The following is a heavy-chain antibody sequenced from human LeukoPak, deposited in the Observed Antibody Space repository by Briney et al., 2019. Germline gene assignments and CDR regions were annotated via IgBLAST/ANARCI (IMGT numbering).Heavy chain of an antibody. Sequence: SETLSLTCTASGGSISSSSYYWGWIRQPPGKGLEWIVSIYYSGSTYYNPSLKSRVTISVDTSKNQFSLKLSSVTAADTAVYYCARHSRGPPNWFDPWGQGTLVTVSS. CDR1: GGSISSSSYY. CDR3: ARHSRGPPNWFDP. CDR2: IYYSGST. V-gene: IGHV4-39*01. J-gene: IGHJ5*02.